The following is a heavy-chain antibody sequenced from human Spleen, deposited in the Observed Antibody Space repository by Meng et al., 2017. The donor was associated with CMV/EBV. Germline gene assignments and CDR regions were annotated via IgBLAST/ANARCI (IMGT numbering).Heavy chain of an antibody. J-gene: IGHJ4*02. V-gene: IGHV3-21*01. CDR1: RFTFSDYL. CDR2: ISSSSSYI. CDR3: ARALSKWEPNPLFGY. Sequence: GESLKISCAVSRFTFSDYLMNWVRQAPGKGLEWVSSISSSSSYIYYADSVKGRFTISRDNAKNSLYLQMNSLRAEDTAVYYCARALSKWEPNPLFGYWGQGTLVTVSS. D-gene: IGHD1-26*01.